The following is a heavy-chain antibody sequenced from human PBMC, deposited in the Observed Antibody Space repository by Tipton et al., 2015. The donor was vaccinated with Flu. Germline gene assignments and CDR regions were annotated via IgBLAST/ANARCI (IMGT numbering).Heavy chain of an antibody. Sequence: TLSLTCTVSGYSITSGYHWAWFRQPPGRGLEWIGSIYHSGSTSYNTSLKSRVTTSVDTSGNQFSLRLTSVTAADTAVYYCARISAYWGQGTLVTVSS. V-gene: IGHV4-38-2*02. J-gene: IGHJ4*02. CDR1: GYSITSGYH. CDR2: IYHSGST. CDR3: ARISAY. D-gene: IGHD3-3*01.